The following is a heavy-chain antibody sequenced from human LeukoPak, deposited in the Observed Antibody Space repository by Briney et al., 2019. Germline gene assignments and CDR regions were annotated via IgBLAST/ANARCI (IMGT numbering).Heavy chain of an antibody. CDR3: ARDRKVTTYYYYYGMDV. CDR2: ISSSSSYI. CDR1: GFTFSSYS. Sequence: GGSLRLSCAGSGFTFSSYSMNWVRQAPGKGLEWVSSISSSSSYIYYADSVKGRFTISRDNAKNSLYLQMNSLRAEDTAVYYCARDRKVTTYYYYYGMDVWGQGTTVTVSS. J-gene: IGHJ6*02. V-gene: IGHV3-21*01. D-gene: IGHD2-21*02.